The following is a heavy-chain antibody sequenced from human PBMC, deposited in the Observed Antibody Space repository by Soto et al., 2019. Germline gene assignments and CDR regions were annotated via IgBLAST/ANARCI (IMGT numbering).Heavy chain of an antibody. J-gene: IGHJ1*01. CDR2: INTDNGDA. CDR3: ARDQGYVAD. Sequence: AVKVSCKASGYTFTSYSIHWVRQAPGQGLEWIGWINTDNGDAKYSQKFQGRVTVTRDTSATTAYMEVSSLRSEDTAVYYCARDQGYVADWGLGTLVTVSS. D-gene: IGHD5-12*01. CDR1: GYTFTSYS. V-gene: IGHV1-3*04.